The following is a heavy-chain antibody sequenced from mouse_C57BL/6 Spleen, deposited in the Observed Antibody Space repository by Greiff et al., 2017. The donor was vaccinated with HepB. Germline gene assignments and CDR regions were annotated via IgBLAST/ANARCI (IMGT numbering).Heavy chain of an antibody. V-gene: IGHV1-72*01. CDR1: GYTFTSYW. CDR2: IDPNSGGT. D-gene: IGHD2-2*01. CDR3: ERNYGDDEYYFDY. J-gene: IGHJ2*01. Sequence: QVQLQQPGAELVKPGASVKLSCTASGYTFTSYWMHWVKQRPGRGLEWIGRIDPNSGGTKYNEKFKSKATLTVDKPSSTAYMQLSSLTSEDSAVYYCERNYGDDEYYFDYWGQGTTLTVSS.